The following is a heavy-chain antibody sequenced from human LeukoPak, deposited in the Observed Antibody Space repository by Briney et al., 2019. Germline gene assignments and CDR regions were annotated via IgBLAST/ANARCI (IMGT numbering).Heavy chain of an antibody. Sequence: PSETLSLTCSVSGGSISSSSYYWGWIRQPPGKGLEWIGTFHYSGSTYYNPSLKSRVTISVNMSKNQFSLKLISVTAADTAVYYCARDRVQLWFTFGYWGQGTLVTVSS. J-gene: IGHJ4*02. CDR1: GGSISSSSYY. V-gene: IGHV4-39*07. D-gene: IGHD5-18*01. CDR2: FHYSGST. CDR3: ARDRVQLWFTFGY.